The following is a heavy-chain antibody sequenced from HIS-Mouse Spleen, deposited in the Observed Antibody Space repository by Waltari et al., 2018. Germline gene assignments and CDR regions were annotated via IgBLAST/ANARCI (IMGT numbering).Heavy chain of an antibody. CDR2: SSWNSGSI. J-gene: IGHJ4*02. CDR3: AKDGRSLNY. Sequence: EVQLVESGGGLVQPGRSLRLSCAASGFTFDDYAMHWVRQAPGKGLESVSGSSWNSGSIGYADSVKGRFTISRDNAKNSLYLQMNSLRAEDTALYYCAKDGRSLNYWGQGTLVTVSS. CDR1: GFTFDDYA. V-gene: IGHV3-9*01.